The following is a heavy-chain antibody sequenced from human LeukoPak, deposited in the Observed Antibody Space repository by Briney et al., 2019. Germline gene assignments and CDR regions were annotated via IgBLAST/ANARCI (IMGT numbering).Heavy chain of an antibody. J-gene: IGHJ6*02. Sequence: PGGSLRLSCSASGFTFSSYGMHWVRQAPGKGLEWVSVISDNGGSTYYADSVKGRFTISRDNSKNTLYLQMNSLRAEDTAVYYCAKGQYQYYYYGMGVWGQGTTVTVSS. CDR1: GFTFSSYG. V-gene: IGHV3-23*01. D-gene: IGHD2-2*01. CDR2: ISDNGGST. CDR3: AKGQYQYYYYGMGV.